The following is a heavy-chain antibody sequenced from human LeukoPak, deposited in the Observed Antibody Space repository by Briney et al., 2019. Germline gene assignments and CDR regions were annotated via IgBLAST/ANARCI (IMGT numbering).Heavy chain of an antibody. Sequence: KSSETLSLTCTVSGGSISSYYWSWIRQPPGKGLEWIGYIYYSGSTNYNPSLKSRVTISVDTSKNQFSLKLSSVTAADTAVYYCARSLNYDFWSGLGWGQGTLVTGPS. D-gene: IGHD3-3*01. J-gene: IGHJ4*02. CDR3: ARSLNYDFWSGLG. V-gene: IGHV4-59*01. CDR1: GGSISSYY. CDR2: IYYSGST.